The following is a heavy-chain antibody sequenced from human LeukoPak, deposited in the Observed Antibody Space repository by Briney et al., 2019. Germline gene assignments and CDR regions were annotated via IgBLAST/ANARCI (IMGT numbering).Heavy chain of an antibody. CDR3: ARWEELLSYFDY. V-gene: IGHV1-2*04. J-gene: IGHJ4*02. CDR2: INPNSGGT. Sequence: ASVKVSCKASGYTFTGYYMHWVRQAPGQGLEWMGWINPNSGGTNYAQEFQGWVTMTRDTSISTAYMELSRLRSDDTAVYYYARWEELLSYFDYWGQGTLVTVSS. CDR1: GYTFTGYY. D-gene: IGHD2-15*01.